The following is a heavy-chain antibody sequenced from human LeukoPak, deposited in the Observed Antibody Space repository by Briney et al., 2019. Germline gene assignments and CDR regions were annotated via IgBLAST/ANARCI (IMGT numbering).Heavy chain of an antibody. Sequence: ASVKVSCKASGYTFTSYYMHWVRQAPGQGLEWMGIINPSGGSTSYAQKFQGRVTMTRDTSTSTVYMELSSLRSEDTAEYYCARDAVAGTSFDYWGQGTLVTVSS. CDR1: GYTFTSYY. J-gene: IGHJ4*02. CDR2: INPSGGST. D-gene: IGHD6-19*01. V-gene: IGHV1-46*01. CDR3: ARDAVAGTSFDY.